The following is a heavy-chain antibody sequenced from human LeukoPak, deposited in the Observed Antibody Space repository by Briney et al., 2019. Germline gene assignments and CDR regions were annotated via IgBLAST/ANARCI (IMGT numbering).Heavy chain of an antibody. V-gene: IGHV3-23*01. Sequence: GGSLRLSCAASGFTFSSYDMHWVRQAPGKGLEWVSAISPSSGTFYADSVKGRFTISRDNSKNTLYLQMHSLRAEDTAVYYCARPQSSSGYYWPFDDWGQGTLVTVSS. CDR1: GFTFSSYD. J-gene: IGHJ4*02. D-gene: IGHD3-22*01. CDR3: ARPQSSSGYYWPFDD. CDR2: ISPSSGT.